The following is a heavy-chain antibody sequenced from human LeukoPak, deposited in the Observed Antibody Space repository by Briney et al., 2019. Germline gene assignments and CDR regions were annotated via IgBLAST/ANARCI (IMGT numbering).Heavy chain of an antibody. CDR3: ARVNPTSSDFYAY. D-gene: IGHD3-22*01. Sequence: GGSLRLSCAASGFTFSVYYMSWVREAPGEGREWLSYISGSSTNTNYADSVKGRFTISRDNAKNSLYLQMLNLRDEDSAIYYCARVNPTSSDFYAYWGQGTLVTVSS. V-gene: IGHV3-11*06. CDR1: GFTFSVYY. J-gene: IGHJ4*02. CDR2: ISGSSTNT.